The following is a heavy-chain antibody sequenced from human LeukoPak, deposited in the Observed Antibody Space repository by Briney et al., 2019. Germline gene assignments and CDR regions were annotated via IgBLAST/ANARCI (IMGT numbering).Heavy chain of an antibody. CDR3: ARHPNNNHGDTTTYTY. CDR1: GGSISSGGYF. Sequence: SQTLSLTCTVSGGSISSGGYFWSWIRQHPGRGLECIGYIYYSGSTYYNPSLKSRVAISVDTSKNQFSLKLSSVTAADTAVYYCARHPNNNHGDTTTYTYWGQGTLVTVSS. V-gene: IGHV4-31*03. D-gene: IGHD2/OR15-2a*01. J-gene: IGHJ4*02. CDR2: IYYSGST.